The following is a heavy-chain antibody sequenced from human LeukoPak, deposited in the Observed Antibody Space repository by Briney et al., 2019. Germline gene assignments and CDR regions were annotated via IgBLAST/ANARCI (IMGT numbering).Heavy chain of an antibody. CDR1: GFTVSNSY. CDR2: IYSAGST. CDR3: AKDRIDNTVDQ. D-gene: IGHD2-21*01. J-gene: IGHJ4*02. Sequence: GGSLRLSCVASGFTVSNSYMSWVRQAPGKGLEWVSVIYSAGSTYYADSVKGRFTISRDISKNTLYLQMNGLRAEDTAMYYCAKDRIDNTVDQWGQGTLVTVPS. V-gene: IGHV3-66*01.